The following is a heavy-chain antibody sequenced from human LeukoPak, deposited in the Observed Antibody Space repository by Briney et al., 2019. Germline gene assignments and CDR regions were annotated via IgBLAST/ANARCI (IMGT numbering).Heavy chain of an antibody. J-gene: IGHJ5*02. CDR2: IYYSGST. CDR3: ARAYYSGYDKGTWFDP. CDR1: GGSISSYY. V-gene: IGHV4-59*01. D-gene: IGHD5-12*01. Sequence: SETLSLTCTVSGGSISSYYWSWIRQPPGKGLEWIGYIYYSGSTNYNPSLKSRVTISVDTSKNQFSLKLSSVTAADTAVYYCARAYYSGYDKGTWFDPWGQGTLVTVSS.